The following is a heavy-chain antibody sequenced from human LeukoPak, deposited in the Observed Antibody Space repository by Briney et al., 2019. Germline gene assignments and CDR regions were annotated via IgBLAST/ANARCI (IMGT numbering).Heavy chain of an antibody. CDR2: INHSGAT. V-gene: IGHV4-34*01. J-gene: IGHJ6*02. CDR1: GGSFSDYY. Sequence: KPSETLSLTCAVYGGSFSDYYWTWIRQSPGKGLEWIGEINHSGATDYNPSLKSRVTISVDTSKNQFSLKVRSVTAADTAVYYCARRVRGVIISFYYYNGMDVWGQRTTVTVSS. D-gene: IGHD3-10*01. CDR3: ARRVRGVIISFYYYNGMDV.